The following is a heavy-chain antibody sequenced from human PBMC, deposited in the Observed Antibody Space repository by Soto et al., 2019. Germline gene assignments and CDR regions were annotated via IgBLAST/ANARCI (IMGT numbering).Heavy chain of an antibody. Sequence: ASVKVSCKVSGYTLTELSVHWVRQAPGKGLEWMGGFDPEDGETIYAQKFQGRVTMTEDTSTDTAYMELSSLRSEDTAVYYCATDSRFLEWLLGGMDVWGQGTTVTVSS. CDR3: ATDSRFLEWLLGGMDV. J-gene: IGHJ6*02. D-gene: IGHD3-3*01. CDR1: GYTLTELS. V-gene: IGHV1-24*01. CDR2: FDPEDGET.